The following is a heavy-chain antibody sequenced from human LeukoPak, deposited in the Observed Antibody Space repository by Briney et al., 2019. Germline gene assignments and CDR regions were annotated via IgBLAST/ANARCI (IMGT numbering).Heavy chain of an antibody. Sequence: GGSLRLSCAASGFTFSDYYMSWVRQAPGKGLEWVSYISSSGSTIYYADSVKGRFTISRDNAKNSLYLQMNSLRAEDTAVYYCARGAVAANNWFDPWGQGTLVTVSS. CDR2: ISSSGSTI. CDR1: GFTFSDYY. CDR3: ARGAVAANNWFDP. D-gene: IGHD6-19*01. J-gene: IGHJ5*02. V-gene: IGHV3-11*01.